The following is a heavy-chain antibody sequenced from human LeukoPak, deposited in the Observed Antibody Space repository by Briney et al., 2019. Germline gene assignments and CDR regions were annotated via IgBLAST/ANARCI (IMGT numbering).Heavy chain of an antibody. Sequence: SETLSLTCTVSGGSISSYYWSWIRQPPGKGLEWIGYIYYSGSTNYNPSLKSRVTISVDTSKNQFSLKLSSVTAADTAVYYCARCAGDYYDSSGYRDAFDIWGQGTMVTVSS. CDR1: GGSISSYY. CDR3: ARCAGDYYDSSGYRDAFDI. J-gene: IGHJ3*02. CDR2: IYYSGST. D-gene: IGHD3-22*01. V-gene: IGHV4-59*01.